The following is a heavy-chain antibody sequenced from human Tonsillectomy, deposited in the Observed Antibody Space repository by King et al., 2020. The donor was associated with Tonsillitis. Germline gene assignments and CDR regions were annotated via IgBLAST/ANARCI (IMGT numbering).Heavy chain of an antibody. Sequence: VQLVESGGGLVQPGGSLRLSCAASGFSFSSYWMTWVRQAPGKGLEWVANIKEDGSENYYVDSVKGRYTISRDNDKNSLYLQMNTLRAEDTAVYSCATSILTGYTFDYWGQGSPGTVSS. CDR2: IKEDGSEN. CDR1: GFSFSSYW. V-gene: IGHV3-7*01. D-gene: IGHD3-9*01. J-gene: IGHJ4*02. CDR3: ATSILTGYTFDY.